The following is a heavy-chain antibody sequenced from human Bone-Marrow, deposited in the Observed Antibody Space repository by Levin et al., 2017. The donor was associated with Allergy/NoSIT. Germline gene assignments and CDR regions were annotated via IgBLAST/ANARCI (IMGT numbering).Heavy chain of an antibody. Sequence: LSLTCAASGFSFKNYAMSWVRQAPGKGLEWVSAIGDTGISTFYGDPVKGRFTISRDNSKNTVFLQMHSLRAEDTAVYFCVKEETSYYYMDVWGQGTAVTVSS. CDR2: IGDTGIST. J-gene: IGHJ6*03. V-gene: IGHV3-23*01. CDR1: GFSFKNYA. CDR3: VKEETSYYYMDV.